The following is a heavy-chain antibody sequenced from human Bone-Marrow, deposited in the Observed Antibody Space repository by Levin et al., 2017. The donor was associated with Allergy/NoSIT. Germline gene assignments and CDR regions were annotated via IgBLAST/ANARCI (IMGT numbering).Heavy chain of an antibody. V-gene: IGHV3-9*01. CDR1: GFKFLDFA. J-gene: IGHJ4*02. CDR3: VKGISGSYSSGYFDS. D-gene: IGHD1-26*01. CDR2: ISWGGDSL. Sequence: PGGSLRLSCAASGFKFLDFAVHWVRQAPGKGLEWVSGISWGGDSLGYTDSVKGRFTISRDNGKNSLYLQMNSLTEQDAALYYCVKGISGSYSSGYFDSWGQGTLVTVSS.